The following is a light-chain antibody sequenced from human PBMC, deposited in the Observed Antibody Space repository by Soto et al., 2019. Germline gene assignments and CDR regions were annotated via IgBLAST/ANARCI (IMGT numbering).Light chain of an antibody. CDR3: QQYGSSPET. J-gene: IGKJ1*01. V-gene: IGKV3-20*01. Sequence: EIVLTQSPGTLSLSPGERATLSWRASQSVSSAYLAWYQQKPGQAPRLLIYDVSSRATGIPDRFSGSGSGTDFTLTVSRLEPEEVAEYYCQQYGSSPETFGQGTKVEIK. CDR1: QSVSSAY. CDR2: DVS.